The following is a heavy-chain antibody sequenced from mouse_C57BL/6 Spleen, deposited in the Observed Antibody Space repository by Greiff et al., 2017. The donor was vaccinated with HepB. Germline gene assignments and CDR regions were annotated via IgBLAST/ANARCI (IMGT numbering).Heavy chain of an antibody. CDR2: ISNLAYSI. Sequence: EVQLVESGGGLVQPGGSLKLSCAASGFTFSDYGMAWVRQAPRKGPEWVAFISNLAYSIYYADTVTGRFTISRENAKNTLYLEMSSLRSEDTAMYYCARQGSSYPYYFDYWGQGTTLTVSS. J-gene: IGHJ2*01. CDR3: ARQGSSYPYYFDY. V-gene: IGHV5-15*01. CDR1: GFTFSDYG. D-gene: IGHD1-1*01.